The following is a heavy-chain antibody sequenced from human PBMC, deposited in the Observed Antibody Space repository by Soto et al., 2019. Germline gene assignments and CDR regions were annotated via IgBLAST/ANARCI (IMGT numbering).Heavy chain of an antibody. D-gene: IGHD2-21*01. V-gene: IGHV1-69*06. CDR2: IIPMLHTT. Sequence: QVQLVQSGAEVKRPGYSVKVSCKASGDTFVRNAIHWVRQAPGQGLEWMGGIIPMLHTTNYAQKFKGRVNINADTSKSTAYMDMSSLRSEATAESYCASDGDSADYVYWGQGTLVTVSS. CDR3: ASDGDSADYVY. CDR1: GDTFVRNA. J-gene: IGHJ4*02.